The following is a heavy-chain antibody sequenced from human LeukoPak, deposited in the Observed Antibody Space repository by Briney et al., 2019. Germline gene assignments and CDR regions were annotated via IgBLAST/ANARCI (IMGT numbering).Heavy chain of an antibody. J-gene: IGHJ6*02. CDR3: ARVETTYYYDYYGMDV. Sequence: ASVKVSCKASGYTFTRYAMNWVRQAPGQGLEWMGWINTNTGNPTYAQSFTGRFVFSLDTSVSTAYLQISSLKAEDTAVYYCARVETTYYYDYYGMDVWGQGTTVTVSS. CDR2: INTNTGNP. D-gene: IGHD5-24*01. V-gene: IGHV7-4-1*02. CDR1: GYTFTRYA.